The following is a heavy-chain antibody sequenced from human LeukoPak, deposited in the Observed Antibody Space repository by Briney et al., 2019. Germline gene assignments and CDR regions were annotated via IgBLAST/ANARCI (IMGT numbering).Heavy chain of an antibody. CDR3: ARDPEYQLLYYFDY. J-gene: IGHJ4*02. V-gene: IGHV3-74*01. D-gene: IGHD2-2*01. Sequence: PGGPLRLSCAASGFDFSSNWMHWVRHAPGQGLVWVSRIKGDGISTNYADSVKGRFTISRDIAKNTLYLQMNSLRAEDTGVYYCARDPEYQLLYYFDYWGQGTLVTVSS. CDR1: GFDFSSNW. CDR2: IKGDGIST.